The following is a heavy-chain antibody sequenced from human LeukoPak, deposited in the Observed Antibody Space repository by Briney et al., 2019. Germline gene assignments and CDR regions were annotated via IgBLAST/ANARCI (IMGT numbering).Heavy chain of an antibody. V-gene: IGHV4-31*03. CDR2: IYYSGTT. CDR3: VRNSNDYSYFDY. J-gene: IGHJ4*02. CDR1: GGSISSGGYY. Sequence: SETLSLTCTVSGGSISSGGYYWTWIRQHPGKGLEWIGYIYYSGTTYYNPSLESRVTISVDTSKNQFSLKLSSVTAADTAVYYCVRNSNDYSYFDYWGQGTLVTVSS. D-gene: IGHD3-22*01.